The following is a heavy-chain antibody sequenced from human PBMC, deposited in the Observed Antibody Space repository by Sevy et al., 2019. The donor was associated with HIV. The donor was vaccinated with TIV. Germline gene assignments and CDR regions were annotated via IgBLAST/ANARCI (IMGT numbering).Heavy chain of an antibody. J-gene: IGHJ6*02. D-gene: IGHD6-13*01. CDR3: ARGHPAAAGILSNYYYGMDV. V-gene: IGHV1-69*13. Sequence: ASVKVSCKASGGTFSSYAISWVRQAPGQGLEWMGGIIPIFGTANYAQKFQGRVTITADESTSTAYMELSSLRSEDTAVYYCARGHPAAAGILSNYYYGMDVWGQGTTVTVSS. CDR1: GGTFSSYA. CDR2: IIPIFGTA.